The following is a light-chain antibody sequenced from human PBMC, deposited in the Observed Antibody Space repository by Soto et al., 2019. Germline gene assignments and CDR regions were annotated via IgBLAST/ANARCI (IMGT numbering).Light chain of an antibody. CDR3: QTWRTGIHV. V-gene: IGLV4-69*01. CDR2: LNSDGGH. Sequence: QPVLTQSPSASASLGSSVKLTCTLSSGHSSYAIARHQQQPEKGPRYLMRLNSDGGHSNRNGIPDRFSGSSSGAERYLIVSRFQSEDEADLFCQTWRTGIHVFGTGTNLTVL. CDR1: SGHSSYA. J-gene: IGLJ1*01.